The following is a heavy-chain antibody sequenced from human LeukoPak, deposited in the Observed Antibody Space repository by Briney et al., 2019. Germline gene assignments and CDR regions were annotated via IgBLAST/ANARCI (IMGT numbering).Heavy chain of an antibody. V-gene: IGHV1-18*01. CDR2: ISSYNGNT. CDR1: GYILTSYG. Sequence: ASVKVSCKAYGYILTSYGISWVRQAPGQGLEWMGWISSYNGNTNYAQNLQGRVTMTTDTSTSTAYMELRSLRSDDTAVYYCARDRRRQTRYFDYWGQGTLVTVSS. CDR3: ARDRRRQTRYFDY. J-gene: IGHJ4*02.